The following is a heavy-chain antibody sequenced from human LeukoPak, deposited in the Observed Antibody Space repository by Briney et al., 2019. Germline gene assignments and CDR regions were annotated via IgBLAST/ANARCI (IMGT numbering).Heavy chain of an antibody. Sequence: GGSLRLSCAASGFTVSSNYMSWVRQAPGKGLEWVSVIYSGGSTYYADSVKGRFTISRDNSKNTLYLQMNSLRAEDTAVYYCARSDYHDSSALDYWGQGTLVTVSS. CDR3: ARSDYHDSSALDY. V-gene: IGHV3-53*01. J-gene: IGHJ4*02. CDR1: GFTVSSNY. CDR2: IYSGGST. D-gene: IGHD3-22*01.